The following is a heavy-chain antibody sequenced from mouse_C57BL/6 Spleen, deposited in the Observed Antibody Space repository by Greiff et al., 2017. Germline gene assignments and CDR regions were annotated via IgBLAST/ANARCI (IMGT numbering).Heavy chain of an antibody. D-gene: IGHD2-1*01. CDR1: GYSFTSYY. Sequence: VQLQQSGPELVKPGASVKISCKASGYSFTSYYIHWVKQRPGQGLEWIGWIYPGSGNTKYNEKFKGKATLTADTSSSTAYMQLSSLTSEDSAVYYCARWNGNSPYAMDYWGQGTSVTVSS. CDR2: IYPGSGNT. V-gene: IGHV1-66*01. CDR3: ARWNGNSPYAMDY. J-gene: IGHJ4*01.